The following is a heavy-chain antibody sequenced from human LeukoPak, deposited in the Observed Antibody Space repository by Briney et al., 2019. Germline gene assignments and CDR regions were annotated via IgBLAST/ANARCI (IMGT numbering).Heavy chain of an antibody. CDR1: GGTFSSYA. Sequence: GASVKVSCKASGGTFSSYAISWVRQAPGQGLEWMGGIIPIFGTANYAQKFQGRVTITADESTSTAYMELSSLRSEDTAVYHCATYVDTAMVVDAFDIWGQGTMVTVSS. D-gene: IGHD5-18*01. CDR2: IIPIFGTA. V-gene: IGHV1-69*01. CDR3: ATYVDTAMVVDAFDI. J-gene: IGHJ3*02.